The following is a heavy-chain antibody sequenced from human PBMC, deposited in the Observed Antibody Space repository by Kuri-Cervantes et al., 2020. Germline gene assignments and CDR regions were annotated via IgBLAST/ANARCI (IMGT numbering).Heavy chain of an antibody. J-gene: IGHJ4*02. CDR3: AKLEGSWNSYYYVY. V-gene: IGHV3-23*01. CDR2: ISASGGTA. Sequence: GESLKISCAASGFTFRSYAMTWVRQAPGKGLEWVSVISASGGTAYYADSVKGRFTISRDKAKNTLYLQMNNLRDDDTAVYYCAKLEGSWNSYYYVYWGQGTLVTVSS. D-gene: IGHD3-3*01. CDR1: GFTFRSYA.